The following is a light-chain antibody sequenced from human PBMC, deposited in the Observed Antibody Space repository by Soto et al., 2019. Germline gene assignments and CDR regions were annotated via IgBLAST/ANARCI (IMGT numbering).Light chain of an antibody. CDR1: SSYVGAYKY. CDR2: EVS. Sequence: QSVLTQPPSASGSPGQSVTISCTGTSSYVGAYKYVSWYQQYTGKAPKLMIYEVSKRPSGVPDRFSGSKSGNTASLTVSGLQAEYEADYYCTSYVGSNIWVFGGGTKLTVL. J-gene: IGLJ3*02. V-gene: IGLV2-8*01. CDR3: TSYVGSNIWV.